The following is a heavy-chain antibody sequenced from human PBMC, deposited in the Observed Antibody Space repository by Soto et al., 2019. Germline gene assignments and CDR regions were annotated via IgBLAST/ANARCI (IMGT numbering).Heavy chain of an antibody. J-gene: IGHJ6*02. CDR2: INHSGST. V-gene: IGHV4-34*01. CDR3: ARGAHRVQDSVVVVAADYYGMDV. CDR1: GGSFSGYY. Sequence: QVQLQQWGAGLLKPSETLSLTCAVYGGSFSGYYWSWIRQPPGKGLEWIGEINHSGSTNYNPSLKSRLTISVDTSKNQFSLKLSSVTAADTAVYDCARGAHRVQDSVVVVAADYYGMDVLGQGTTVTVSS. D-gene: IGHD2-15*01.